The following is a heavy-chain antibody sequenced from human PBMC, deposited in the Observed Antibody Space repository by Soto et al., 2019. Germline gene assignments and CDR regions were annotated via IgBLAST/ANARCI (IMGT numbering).Heavy chain of an antibody. J-gene: IGHJ6*02. V-gene: IGHV4-39*01. CDR2: IYYSGST. D-gene: IGHD3-10*01. CDR1: GGSISSSSYY. Sequence: SETLSLTCTVSGGSISSSSYYWGWIRQPPGKGLEWIGSIYYSGSTYYNPSLKSQVTISVDTSKNKFSLKLSTVTAADTSVYYCSRHLVRGAYYGSGSYYPYYGMDVWGQGTTVTVSS. CDR3: SRHLVRGAYYGSGSYYPYYGMDV.